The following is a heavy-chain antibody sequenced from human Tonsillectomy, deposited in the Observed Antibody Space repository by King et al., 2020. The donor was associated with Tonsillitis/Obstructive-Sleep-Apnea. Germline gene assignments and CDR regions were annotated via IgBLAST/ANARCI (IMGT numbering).Heavy chain of an antibody. CDR3: ASVITMVRGGGFDP. CDR2: ISYDGSNK. J-gene: IGHJ5*02. CDR1: GFTFSSYA. Sequence: VQLVESGGGVVQPGRSLRLSCAASGFTFSSYAMHWVRQAPGKGLEWVAVISYDGSNKYYADSVKGRFTISRDNSKNTLYLQMNSLRAEDTAVYYCASVITMVRGGGFDPWGQGTLVTVSS. V-gene: IGHV3-30*04. D-gene: IGHD3-10*01.